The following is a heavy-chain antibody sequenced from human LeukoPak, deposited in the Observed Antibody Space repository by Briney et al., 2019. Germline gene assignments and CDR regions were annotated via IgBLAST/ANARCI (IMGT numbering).Heavy chain of an antibody. CDR3: ARGEYYYDGGY. Sequence: SETLSLTCTVSGGSISSYYWSWIRQPPGKGLEWIGYIYYSGSTNYNPSLKSRVTISVDTSKNQFSLKLSSVTAADTAVYYCARGEYYYDGGYWGQGTLVTVSS. V-gene: IGHV4-59*01. D-gene: IGHD3-22*01. J-gene: IGHJ4*02. CDR2: IYYSGST. CDR1: GGSISSYY.